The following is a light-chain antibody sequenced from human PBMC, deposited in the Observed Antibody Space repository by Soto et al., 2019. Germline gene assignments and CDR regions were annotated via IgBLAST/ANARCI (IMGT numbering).Light chain of an antibody. Sequence: AIRMTQSPSSLSASTGDRVTITCRAIQGISIYLAWYQQKPGQAPKLLIYAASTLPSGVPYRFSGSGSGTDFTLTITSLQSEDFGVYYCHQHNNWWTFGQGTKVDIK. CDR2: AAS. V-gene: IGKV1-8*01. CDR3: HQHNNWWT. CDR1: QGISIY. J-gene: IGKJ1*01.